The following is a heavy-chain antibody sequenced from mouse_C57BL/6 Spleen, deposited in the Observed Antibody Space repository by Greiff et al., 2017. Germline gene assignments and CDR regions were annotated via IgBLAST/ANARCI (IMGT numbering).Heavy chain of an antibody. Sequence: ESGPGLVKPFQSLSLTCSVTGYSITSGYYWNWIRQFPGNKLEWMGYISYDGSNNYNPSLKNRISITRDTSKNQFFLKLNSVTTEDTATYYCARDRYYGSSYPFAYWGQGTLVTVSA. CDR1: GYSITSGYY. V-gene: IGHV3-6*01. D-gene: IGHD1-1*01. J-gene: IGHJ3*01. CDR2: ISYDGSN. CDR3: ARDRYYGSSYPFAY.